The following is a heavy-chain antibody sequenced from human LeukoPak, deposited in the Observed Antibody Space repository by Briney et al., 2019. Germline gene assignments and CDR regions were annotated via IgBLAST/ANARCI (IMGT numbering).Heavy chain of an antibody. D-gene: IGHD3-9*01. Sequence: GGSLRLSCAASGFTFSSYAMSWVRQSPGKGLEWVSAISSGGGTTYYANFADSVKGRFTISRDNSKNTLYLQMNSLRAEDTAVYYCAKFYDILTGYFAYWGQGTLVTVSS. CDR1: GFTFSSYA. CDR3: AKFYDILTGYFAY. J-gene: IGHJ4*02. CDR2: ISSGGGTT. V-gene: IGHV3-23*01.